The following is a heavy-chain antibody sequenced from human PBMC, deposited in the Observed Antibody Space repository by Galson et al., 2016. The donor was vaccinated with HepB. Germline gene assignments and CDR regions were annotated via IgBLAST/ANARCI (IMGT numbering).Heavy chain of an antibody. CDR1: GYNPATYW. CDR2: IYPLDPDP. D-gene: IGHD3-3*01. Sequence: QSGAEVKKPGESLKISCKTSGYNPATYWIGWVRQMPGKGLEWMGVIYPLDPDPRYSPSFEGQVTITAPQSIRTSYLQWSSLKPWDTAMYYCAIPAVETDSFVFDYWGQGTLVTLSP. V-gene: IGHV5-51*01. CDR3: AIPAVETDSFVFDY. J-gene: IGHJ4*02.